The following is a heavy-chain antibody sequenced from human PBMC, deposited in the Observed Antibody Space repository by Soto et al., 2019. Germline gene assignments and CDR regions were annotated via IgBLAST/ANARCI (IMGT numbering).Heavy chain of an antibody. V-gene: IGHV3-74*01. J-gene: IGHJ6*02. CDR1: GFPFSSYW. D-gene: IGHD6-19*01. Sequence: GGALRLSCAASGFPFSSYWMHWVRQAPGKGLVWVSSINSEGDNTDYADSVKGRFIMSRDNAKNSLYLQMHSLRAEDTALYYCAKDAGWVAQNNYYYYGMDVWGQGTTVTVS. CDR3: AKDAGWVAQNNYYYYGMDV. CDR2: INSEGDNT.